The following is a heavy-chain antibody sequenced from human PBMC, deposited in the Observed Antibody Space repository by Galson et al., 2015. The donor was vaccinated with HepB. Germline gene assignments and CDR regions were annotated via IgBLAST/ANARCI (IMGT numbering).Heavy chain of an antibody. CDR3: ARDVDWALDY. J-gene: IGHJ4*02. CDR2: ISTKRGNT. CDR1: GYTFNKYG. D-gene: IGHD3-9*01. V-gene: IGHV1-18*01. Sequence: SVKVSCKASGYTFNKYGISWVRQAPGQGLERMGWISTKRGNTKHAQNFQGRVTMTTETSTNTAYMELRSLRSADTAVYYGARDVDWALDYWGQGTLVTVSS.